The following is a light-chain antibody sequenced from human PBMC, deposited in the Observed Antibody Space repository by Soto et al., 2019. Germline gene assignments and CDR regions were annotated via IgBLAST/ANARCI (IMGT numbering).Light chain of an antibody. V-gene: IGLV2-14*01. CDR2: DVT. CDR1: STDLGGYNY. CDR3: SSYTSLSTLGV. Sequence: QSVLTQPASVSGSPGQSITISCTGTSTDLGGYNYVSWYQQHPGKTPKLMNYDVTYRPSGVSNRVSGSKSYNTASLTNSRLQAEDEADYYCSSYTSLSTLGVFGGGTQLTVL. J-gene: IGLJ3*02.